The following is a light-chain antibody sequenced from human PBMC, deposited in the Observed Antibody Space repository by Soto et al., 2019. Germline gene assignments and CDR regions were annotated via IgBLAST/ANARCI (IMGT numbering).Light chain of an antibody. CDR2: DTS. Sequence: EILLTQSPATLSFSPWERDILYCSASQSVSSYLAWYQQRPGQAPRLLIFDTSNRATDIPARFSGSGSGTDFTLTISGLEPEDFAVYYCQQRTNRPPITFGQGTRLEI. CDR3: QQRTNRPPIT. V-gene: IGKV3-11*01. CDR1: QSVSSY. J-gene: IGKJ5*01.